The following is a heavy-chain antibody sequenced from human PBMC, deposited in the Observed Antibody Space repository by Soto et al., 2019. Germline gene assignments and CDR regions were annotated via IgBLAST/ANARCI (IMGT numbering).Heavy chain of an antibody. J-gene: IGHJ4*02. Sequence: SETLSLTCTVSGGSISSSSYYWGWIRQPPGKGLEWIGSIYYSGSTYYNPPLKSLVTISVDTSKNQFSLKLSSVTAAETAVYYCAGWGITFGGVIVTSYWGQGTLVTVSS. D-gene: IGHD3-16*02. CDR1: GGSISSSSYY. CDR3: AGWGITFGGVIVTSY. V-gene: IGHV4-39*01. CDR2: IYYSGST.